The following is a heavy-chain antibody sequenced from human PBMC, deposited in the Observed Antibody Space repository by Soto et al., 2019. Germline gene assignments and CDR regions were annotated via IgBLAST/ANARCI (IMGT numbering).Heavy chain of an antibody. V-gene: IGHV3-30*18. CDR3: VKGSDVARQELDY. Sequence: GGSLRLSCVASGFFFRDFGMHWVRQAPGKGLEWVAVISSDGSDKYFSGSVKGRFTISRDNSKNTLFLQMNSLRVEDTAVYYCVKGSDVARQELDYWGQGTLVTVSS. J-gene: IGHJ4*02. D-gene: IGHD3-3*01. CDR1: GFFFRDFG. CDR2: ISSDGSDK.